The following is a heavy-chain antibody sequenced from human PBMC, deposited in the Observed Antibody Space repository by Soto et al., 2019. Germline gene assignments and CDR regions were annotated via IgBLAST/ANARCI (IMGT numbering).Heavy chain of an antibody. CDR3: ARDPAP. J-gene: IGHJ5*02. V-gene: IGHV4-31*03. CDR1: GCSITTGSYY. Sequence: SEPLSLTCTVSGCSITTGSYYWSWIRQHPGKGLDWIGYIYNSGTTYYNPSLKSRVTISVDTSKNQFSLKLTSVTVADTAVYYCARDPAPWGQGTLVTVSS. CDR2: IYNSGTT.